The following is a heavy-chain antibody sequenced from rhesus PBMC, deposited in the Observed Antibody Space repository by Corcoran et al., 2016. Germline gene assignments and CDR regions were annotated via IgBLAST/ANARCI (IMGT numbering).Heavy chain of an antibody. J-gene: IGHJ4*01. CDR1: GYSISSTY. Sequence: QVQLQESGPGLVKPSETLSLTCAVSGYSISSTYWNWIRQPTGKGLERIGSIDGSGGSNHLNPSLKRRVTLSVDTSKNQFSLKLSSVTAADTAVYYWARDSSYCTGSGCYTYWGQGVLVTVSS. CDR3: ARDSSYCTGSGCYTY. V-gene: IGHV4S14*01. D-gene: IGHD2-21*01. CDR2: IDGSGGSN.